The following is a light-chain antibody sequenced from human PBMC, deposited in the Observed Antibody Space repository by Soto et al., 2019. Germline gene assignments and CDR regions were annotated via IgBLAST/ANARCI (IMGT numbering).Light chain of an antibody. V-gene: IGKV3-20*01. CDR2: GAS. J-gene: IGKJ2*01. CDR3: QQYGSSPRT. Sequence: EIVLTQSPGTLSLSPGERATLSCRASQSVSSTYLAWYQQKPGQAPRLLIYGASSRATGITDRFSGSGSGTDFTLTISRREPEDFAVYYCQQYGSSPRTFGQGTKLEIK. CDR1: QSVSSTY.